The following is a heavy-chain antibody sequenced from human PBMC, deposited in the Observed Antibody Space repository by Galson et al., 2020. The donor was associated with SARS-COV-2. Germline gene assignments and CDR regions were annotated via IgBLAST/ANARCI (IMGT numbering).Heavy chain of an antibody. Sequence: GGSLRLSCAASGFKFDGFGMSWVRQAPGKGLEWVSGISWNSYNTGYADYVRGRFTISRDNAKNSLYLQMNSLRAEDTALYYCARSTPDSYSYMDVWGRGTTVTIAS. V-gene: IGHV3-20*04. CDR1: GFKFDGFG. CDR3: ARSTPDSYSYMDV. CDR2: ISWNSYNT. J-gene: IGHJ6*03. D-gene: IGHD2-2*01.